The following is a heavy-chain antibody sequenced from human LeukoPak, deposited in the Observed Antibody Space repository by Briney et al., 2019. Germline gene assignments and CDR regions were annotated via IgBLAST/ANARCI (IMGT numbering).Heavy chain of an antibody. CDR3: AKVGGSYYLSYFDY. CDR2: INFDGSSR. D-gene: IGHD1-26*01. Sequence: GGSLRLSCAASGFTFRSYWMHWVRQVPGKGLVWVSRINFDGSSRSYADSVEGRFTISRDNAKNTLYLQMNSLRAEDTAVYYCAKVGGSYYLSYFDYWGQGTLVTVSS. J-gene: IGHJ4*02. V-gene: IGHV3-74*01. CDR1: GFTFRSYW.